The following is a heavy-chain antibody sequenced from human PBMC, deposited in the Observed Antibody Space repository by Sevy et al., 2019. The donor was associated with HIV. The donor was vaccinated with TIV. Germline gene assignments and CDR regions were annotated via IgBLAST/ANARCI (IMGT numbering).Heavy chain of an antibody. J-gene: IGHJ4*02. D-gene: IGHD3-16*02. CDR2: INEDGSVT. Sequence: GGSLRLSCAASXFPFGTYWMHWVRQAPGKGPVWVSRINEDGSVTNYADSVKGRFTIFRDNAENTLYLQMSSLRGEDTAXXYCGRDLSGRYDFWGQGTLVTVSS. CDR3: GRDLSGRYDF. V-gene: IGHV3-74*01. CDR1: XFPFGTYW.